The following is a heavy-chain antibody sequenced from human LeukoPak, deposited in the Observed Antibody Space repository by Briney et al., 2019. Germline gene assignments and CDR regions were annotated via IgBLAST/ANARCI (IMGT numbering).Heavy chain of an antibody. CDR2: INGDGSEK. Sequence: GGSLILSCIASGFTFSNYWMTWVRQTPGKGLEWLAQINGDGSEKYFVDSVKGRFTISRDNAKNSLYLQMNSLRDDDTAVYFCVRDSGFRSLDCWGQGTLVTVSS. J-gene: IGHJ4*02. D-gene: IGHD3-10*01. CDR3: VRDSGFRSLDC. CDR1: GFTFSNYW. V-gene: IGHV3-7*01.